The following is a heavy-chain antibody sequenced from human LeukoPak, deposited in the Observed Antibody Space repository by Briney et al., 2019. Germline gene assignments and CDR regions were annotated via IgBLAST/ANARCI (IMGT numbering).Heavy chain of an antibody. J-gene: IGHJ5*02. Sequence: PSQTLSLTCTVSGGSISSGRYYWSWIRQPAGKGLEWIGRIYTSGSTDYNPSLKSRVTISVDTSKNQFSLKLSSVTAADTDVYYCARDGESYSSSWYYNWFDPWGQGTLVTVSS. V-gene: IGHV4-61*02. CDR3: ARDGESYSSSWYYNWFDP. CDR2: IYTSGST. D-gene: IGHD6-13*01. CDR1: GGSISSGRYY.